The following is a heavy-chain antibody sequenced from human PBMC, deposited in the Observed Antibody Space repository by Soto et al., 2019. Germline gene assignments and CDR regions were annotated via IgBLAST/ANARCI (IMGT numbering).Heavy chain of an antibody. CDR3: AKDLKPLSPDSYFDY. D-gene: IGHD3-3*02. CDR2: ISYDGSEK. CDR1: EFTFRSYG. J-gene: IGHJ4*02. Sequence: QVQLVESGGGVVQPGRSLRLSCAASEFTFRSYGMHWVRQAPGKGLEWVARISYDGSEKHFADSVKGRFTISRDNVKNTLFLQMNSLRAEDTAVYYYAKDLKPLSPDSYFDYWGQGTLVSVSS. V-gene: IGHV3-30*18.